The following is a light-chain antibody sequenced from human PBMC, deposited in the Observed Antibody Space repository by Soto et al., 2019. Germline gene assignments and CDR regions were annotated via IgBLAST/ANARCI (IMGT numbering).Light chain of an antibody. J-gene: IGLJ1*01. CDR2: EVF. Sequence: QSALTQPASVSGSPGQSITISCTGTSSDVGTYNLVSWYQQHPGKVPKLILYEVFKRPSGISNRFSGSKSGNTASLTISGLKAEYEAFGQCGSNMGLNTSVFGTGTQLTVL. CDR1: SSDVGTYNL. CDR3: GSNMGLNTSV. V-gene: IGLV2-23*02.